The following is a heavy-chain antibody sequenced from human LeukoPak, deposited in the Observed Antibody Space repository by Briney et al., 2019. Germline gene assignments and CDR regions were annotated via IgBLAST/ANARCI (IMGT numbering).Heavy chain of an antibody. CDR1: GGSISSYY. J-gene: IGHJ4*02. CDR3: ARGGWDYDILTGYYRRYFGY. V-gene: IGHV4-59*01. D-gene: IGHD3-9*01. CDR2: IYYSGSS. Sequence: PSETLSLTCTVSGGSISSYYWSWIRQPPGKGLEWIGYIYYSGSSNYNPSLKSRVTISVDTFRNQFSLKLSSVTAADTAVYYCARGGWDYDILTGYYRRYFGYWGQGTLVTVSS.